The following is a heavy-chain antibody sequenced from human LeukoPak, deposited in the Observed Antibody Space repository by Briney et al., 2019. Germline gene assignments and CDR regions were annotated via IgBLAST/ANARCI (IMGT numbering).Heavy chain of an antibody. CDR3: ARLTKNDSGSFRFGKKKRGYMDV. CDR1: GGSISSSSYY. V-gene: IGHV4-39*07. J-gene: IGHJ6*03. D-gene: IGHD3-10*01. CDR2: IYYSGST. Sequence: SETLSLTCTVSGGSISSSSYYWGWIRQPPGKGLEWIGSIYYSGSTYYNPSLKSRVTISVNTSKNQFSLKLSSVTAADTAVYYCARLTKNDSGSFRFGKKKRGYMDVWGKGTTVTISS.